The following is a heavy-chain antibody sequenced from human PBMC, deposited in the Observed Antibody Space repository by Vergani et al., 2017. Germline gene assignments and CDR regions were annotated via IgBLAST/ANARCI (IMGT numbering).Heavy chain of an antibody. CDR2: IFSGGST. J-gene: IGHJ4*02. Sequence: EVQLVESGGGLFQPGGSLRLSCVAFGFTVSSNYMSWGRQAPGKGLEWVSVIFSGGSTYYADSVQGRFTISRDNSKNTLYLQMNSLRAAHTAVYYCARDNRSSSSQGVYYIDYWGQGTLVTVSS. CDR3: ARDNRSSSSQGVYYIDY. D-gene: IGHD6-6*01. V-gene: IGHV3-66*01. CDR1: GFTVSSNY.